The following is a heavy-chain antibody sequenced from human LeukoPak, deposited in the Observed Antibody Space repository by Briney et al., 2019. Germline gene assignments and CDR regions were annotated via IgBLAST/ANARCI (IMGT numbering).Heavy chain of an antibody. CDR2: IYYSGST. J-gene: IGHJ4*02. V-gene: IGHV4-39*02. Sequence: SETLSLTCTVSGGSISSSSYYWGWIRQPPGKGLEWIGSIYYSGSTYYNPSLKSRATISVDTSKNQFSLKLSSVTAADTAVYYCAREYSSSWYSVAYDYWGQGTLVTVSS. CDR1: GGSISSSSYY. D-gene: IGHD6-13*01. CDR3: AREYSSSWYSVAYDY.